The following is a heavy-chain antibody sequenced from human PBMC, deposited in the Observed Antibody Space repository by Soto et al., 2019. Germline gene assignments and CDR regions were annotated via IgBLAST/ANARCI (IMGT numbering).Heavy chain of an antibody. CDR2: INAGNGNT. Sequence: ASVKVSCKASGYNFTSYAMHWVRQAPGQRLEWMGWINAGNGNTKYSQKFQGRVTITRDTSASTAYMELSSLRSEDTAVYYCAREALRYFDWLLFGIDYWGQGTLVTVSS. CDR1: GYNFTSYA. J-gene: IGHJ4*02. V-gene: IGHV1-3*01. CDR3: AREALRYFDWLLFGIDY. D-gene: IGHD3-9*01.